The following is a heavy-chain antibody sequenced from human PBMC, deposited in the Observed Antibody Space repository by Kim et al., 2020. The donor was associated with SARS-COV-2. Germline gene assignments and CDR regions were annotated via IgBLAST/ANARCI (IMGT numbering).Heavy chain of an antibody. J-gene: IGHJ4*02. CDR1: GGSVSSGSYY. Sequence: SETLSLTCTVSGGSVSSGSYYWSWIRQPPGKGLEWIGYIHYSGSSNYNPSLKSRVTISVDTSKNQFSLKLTSVTAADTAVYYCARSGSSRGWYWGQGTLVTVSS. CDR3: ARSGSSRGWY. V-gene: IGHV4-61*01. CDR2: IHYSGSS. D-gene: IGHD2-2*01.